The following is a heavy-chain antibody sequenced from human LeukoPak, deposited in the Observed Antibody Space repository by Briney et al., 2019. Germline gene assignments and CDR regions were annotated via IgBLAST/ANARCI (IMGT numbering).Heavy chain of an antibody. D-gene: IGHD2-8*01. J-gene: IGHJ6*02. Sequence: PGGSLRLFCGAAAVTFSSYEMNWVRQAPGKGLEWVSYISSSGSTIYYADSVKGRFTISRDNAKNSLYLQMNSLRAEDTAVYYCARVLYCTNGVCYMEYYYYYGMDVWGQGTTVTVSS. CDR3: ARVLYCTNGVCYMEYYYYYGMDV. CDR1: AVTFSSYE. CDR2: ISSSGSTI. V-gene: IGHV3-48*03.